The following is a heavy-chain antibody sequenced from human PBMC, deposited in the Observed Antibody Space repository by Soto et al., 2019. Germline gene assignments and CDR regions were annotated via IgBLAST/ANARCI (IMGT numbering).Heavy chain of an antibody. J-gene: IGHJ6*02. Sequence: ASGKVSCKASGYTFTGQYIHWVRQAPGQGLEWMGWINPNSGDTNYAQKFQGRVTMTRDTSIGTAYMELSSLRSNDTAIYYCARESSGITLHGMDVWGQGTTVTVSS. D-gene: IGHD1-7*01. CDR3: ARESSGITLHGMDV. CDR2: INPNSGDT. V-gene: IGHV1-2*02. CDR1: GYTFTGQY.